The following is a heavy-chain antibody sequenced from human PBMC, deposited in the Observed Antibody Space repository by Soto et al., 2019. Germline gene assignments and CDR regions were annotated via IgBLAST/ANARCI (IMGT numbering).Heavy chain of an antibody. Sequence: EVQLVESGGGLVQPGGSLRLSCAASGFTVSSNYMSWVRQAPGKGLEWVSVIYSGGSTYYADSVKGRFTISRDNSKNTLDLQMNSLRAEDTAVYYCAREVSAMVPYFDYWGQGTLVTVSS. D-gene: IGHD5-18*01. V-gene: IGHV3-66*01. CDR2: IYSGGST. CDR3: AREVSAMVPYFDY. CDR1: GFTVSSNY. J-gene: IGHJ4*02.